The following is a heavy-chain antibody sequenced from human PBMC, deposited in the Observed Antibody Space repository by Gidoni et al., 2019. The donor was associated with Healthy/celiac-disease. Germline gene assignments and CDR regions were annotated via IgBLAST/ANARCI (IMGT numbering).Heavy chain of an antibody. CDR1: GFPFSSYA. CDR2: ISGSGGST. J-gene: IGHJ4*02. CDR3: AKATLSNAYYFDY. D-gene: IGHD4-4*01. V-gene: IGHV3-23*01. Sequence: EVQLLESGGGLVQPGGSLRLSCVASGFPFSSYAMSWVRQAPGKGLEWVSAISGSGGSTYDADSVKGRFTISRDNSKNTLYLQMNSLRAEDTAVYYCAKATLSNAYYFDYWGQGTLVTVSS.